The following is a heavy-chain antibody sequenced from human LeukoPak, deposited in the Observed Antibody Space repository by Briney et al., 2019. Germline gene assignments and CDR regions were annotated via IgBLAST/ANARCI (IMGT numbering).Heavy chain of an antibody. CDR3: ARSGAAAADFDY. V-gene: IGHV3-11*04. Sequence: TGGSLRLSCAASGFTFSDYYMSWIRQAPGKGLEWVSYISSSGSTIYYADSVKGRFTISRDNAKNSLHLQMNSLRAEDTAVYYCARSGAAAADFDYWGQGTLVTVSS. D-gene: IGHD6-13*01. J-gene: IGHJ4*02. CDR1: GFTFSDYY. CDR2: ISSSGSTI.